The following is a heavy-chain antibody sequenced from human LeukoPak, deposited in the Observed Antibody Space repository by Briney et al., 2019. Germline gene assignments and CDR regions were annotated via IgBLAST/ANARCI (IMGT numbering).Heavy chain of an antibody. J-gene: IGHJ4*02. CDR1: GVAVSSSY. V-gene: IGHV3-53*01. D-gene: IGHD4-11*01. Sequence: GGSLRVSCAASGVAVSSSYMSWVRQAPGKGLEWVSIVYSDDIRYYLDSVKGRFSISRDTSRNTLYLQMNSLRAEDTAVYYCTRDSTTFRFGYWGQGTLVTVSS. CDR3: TRDSTTFRFGY. CDR2: VYSDDIR.